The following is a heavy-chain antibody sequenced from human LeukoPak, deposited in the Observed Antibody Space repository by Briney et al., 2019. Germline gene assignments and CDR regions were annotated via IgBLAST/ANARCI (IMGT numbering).Heavy chain of an antibody. CDR2: ISAYNGNT. V-gene: IGHV1-18*01. CDR1: GYTFTSYG. D-gene: IGHD3-22*01. J-gene: IGHJ6*03. Sequence: ASVKVSCKASGYTFTSYGISWVRQAPGQGLEWMGWISAYNGNTNYAQKFQGRVTMTTDTSTSTAYMELRSLRSDDTAVYYCARGTYYYDSSGYYPSDYYYYYMDVWGKGTTVTISS. CDR3: ARGTYYYDSSGYYPSDYYYYYMDV.